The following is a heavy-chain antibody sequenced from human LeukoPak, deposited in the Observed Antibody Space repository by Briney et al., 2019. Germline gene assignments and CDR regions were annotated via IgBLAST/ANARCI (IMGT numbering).Heavy chain of an antibody. CDR2: INHSGST. D-gene: IGHD2-15*01. J-gene: IGHJ5*02. Sequence: PSETLSLTCAVYGGSFSGYYWSWIRQPPGKGLEWIGEINHSGSTNYNPSLKSRVTISVDTSKNQFSLKLSSVTAADTAVYYCARNRHYCSGGSCSSNWFDPWGQGTLVTVSS. CDR3: ARNRHYCSGGSCSSNWFDP. V-gene: IGHV4-34*01. CDR1: GGSFSGYY.